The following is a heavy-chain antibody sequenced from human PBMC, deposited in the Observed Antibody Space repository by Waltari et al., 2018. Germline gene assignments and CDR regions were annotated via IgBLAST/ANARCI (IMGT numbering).Heavy chain of an antibody. V-gene: IGHV4-4*07. D-gene: IGHD1-20*01. CDR2: VFSTGST. CDR1: GDSIHIYY. CDR3: ARGPAGETNNWLSP. J-gene: IGHJ5*02. Sequence: QLHLQESGPGVVKPSETLSLTCNVSGDSIHIYYWSWIRQPAGKEREWIGRVFSTGSTNYNPPLKSRVTMSIDKSKSQVSLRLKSVTAADTAIYYCARGPAGETNNWLSPWGPGTRVTVSS.